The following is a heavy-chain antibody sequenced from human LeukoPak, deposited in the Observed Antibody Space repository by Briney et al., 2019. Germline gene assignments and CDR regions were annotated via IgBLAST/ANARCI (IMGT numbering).Heavy chain of an antibody. D-gene: IGHD2-2*01. Sequence: GESLKISCAASGFSFSSYTMSWVRQAPGKGLEWVSSISSSSSYIYYADSVKGRFTISRDNGKKSVFLQMNSLRAEDTGVYFCARSFCSTTTCFDPWGQGTLVTVSS. J-gene: IGHJ5*02. CDR1: GFSFSSYT. CDR2: ISSSSSYI. CDR3: ARSFCSTTTCFDP. V-gene: IGHV3-21*01.